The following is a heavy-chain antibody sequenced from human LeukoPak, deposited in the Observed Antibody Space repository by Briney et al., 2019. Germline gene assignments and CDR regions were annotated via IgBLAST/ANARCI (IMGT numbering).Heavy chain of an antibody. CDR3: ARVVKSPGYSSSWYSY. Sequence: ASVKVSCKASGYTFTGYYMHWVRQAPGQGLEWMGWINPNSGGTNYAQKFQGRVTMTRDTSISTAYMELSRLRSDDTAVYYCARVVKSPGYSSSWYSYWGQGILVTVSS. CDR2: INPNSGGT. CDR1: GYTFTGYY. V-gene: IGHV1-2*02. J-gene: IGHJ4*02. D-gene: IGHD6-13*01.